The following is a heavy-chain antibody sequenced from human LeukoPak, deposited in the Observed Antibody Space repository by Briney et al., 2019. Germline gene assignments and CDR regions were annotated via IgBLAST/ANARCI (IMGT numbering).Heavy chain of an antibody. D-gene: IGHD3-10*01. J-gene: IGHJ3*02. V-gene: IGHV3-21*06. CDR3: ARGRSITLLRGVAMSDGFDI. CDR2: TDTSGNYI. CDR1: GFTFSNYG. Sequence: PGGSLRLSCEASGFTFSNYGMNWVRQAPGKGLEWVSFTDTSGNYIYYGDSLKGRFTISRDNARNLLFLQMNGLRAEDTAVYYCARGRSITLLRGVAMSDGFDIWGQGAMVAVSS.